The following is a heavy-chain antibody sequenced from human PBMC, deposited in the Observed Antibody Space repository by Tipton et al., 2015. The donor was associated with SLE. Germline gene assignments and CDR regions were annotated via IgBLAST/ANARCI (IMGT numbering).Heavy chain of an antibody. J-gene: IGHJ4*02. D-gene: IGHD2-15*01. CDR3: ARDPHHRAADY. CDR2: TNQDGSAR. CDR1: GAPVSSHY. Sequence: SLRLSCTVSGAPVSSHYWNWILHTPGKGLEWVADTNQDGSARFYVDSVKGRFTISRDNAKSTLYLHMNSLRADDTGLYYCARDPHHRAADYWGQGTLVTVSS. V-gene: IGHV3-7*01.